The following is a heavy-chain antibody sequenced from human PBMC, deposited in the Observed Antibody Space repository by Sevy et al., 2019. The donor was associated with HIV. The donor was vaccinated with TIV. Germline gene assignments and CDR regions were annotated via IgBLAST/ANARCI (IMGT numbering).Heavy chain of an antibody. CDR1: GDSITRSNYY. D-gene: IGHD3-22*01. CDR3: ARYPADQYDRTGYNTRGGYFDS. CDR2: IYYSGRT. V-gene: IGHV4-39*01. Sequence: SDTLSLTCTVSGDSITRSNYYWAWIRQPPGRGLEWIGSIYYSGRTYYNPSLKSRVTFSVDTSRNRFSLRLSSVTAADTALYYCARYPADQYDRTGYNTRGGYFDSWGQGTLVTVSS. J-gene: IGHJ5*01.